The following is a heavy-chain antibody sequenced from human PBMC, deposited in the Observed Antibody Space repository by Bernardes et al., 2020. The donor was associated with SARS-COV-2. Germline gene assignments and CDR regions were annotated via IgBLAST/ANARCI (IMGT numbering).Heavy chain of an antibody. CDR1: GYTFTSYD. CDR3: ARGVYSSGWYFYDY. V-gene: IGHV1-8*01. Sequence: AAVKVSCKASGYTFTSYDINWVRQATGQGLEWMGWMNPNSGNTGYAQKFQGRVTMTRNTSISTAYMELSSLRSEDTAVYYCARGVYSSGWYFYDYWGKGTLVTVSS. J-gene: IGHJ4*02. CDR2: MNPNSGNT. D-gene: IGHD6-19*01.